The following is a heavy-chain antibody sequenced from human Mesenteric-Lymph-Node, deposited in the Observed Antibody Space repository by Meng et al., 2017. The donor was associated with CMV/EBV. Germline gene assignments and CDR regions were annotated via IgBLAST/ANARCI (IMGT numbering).Heavy chain of an antibody. V-gene: IGHV2-5*02. J-gene: IGHJ4*02. D-gene: IGHD1-26*01. Sequence: TCTLSGFSLNTNGVGVGWIRQPPGKALEWLALIYWDDVKRYSPSLRSRLTITKDASRNQVVLTMTTIDPVDTATYYCAHRRRWEGFNYWGQGALVTVSS. CDR1: GFSLNTNGVG. CDR3: AHRRRWEGFNY. CDR2: IYWDDVK.